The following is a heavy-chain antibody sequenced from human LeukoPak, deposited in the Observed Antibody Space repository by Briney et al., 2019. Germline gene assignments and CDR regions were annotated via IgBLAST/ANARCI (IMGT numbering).Heavy chain of an antibody. CDR1: GFTSSSYA. D-gene: IGHD7-27*01. V-gene: IGHV3-30-3*01. CDR2: ISYDGSNK. Sequence: GGSLRLSCAASGFTSSSYAMHWVRQAPGKGLEWVAVISYDGSNKYYADSVKGRFTISRDNSKNTLYLQMNSLRAEDTAVYYCARDLTGVNAFDYWGQGTLVTVSS. CDR3: ARDLTGVNAFDY. J-gene: IGHJ4*02.